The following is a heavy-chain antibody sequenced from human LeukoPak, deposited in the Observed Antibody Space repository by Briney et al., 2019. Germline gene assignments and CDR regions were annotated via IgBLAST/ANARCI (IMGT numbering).Heavy chain of an antibody. CDR1: GYTFTSYD. D-gene: IGHD3-3*01. J-gene: IGHJ3*02. CDR2: MNPNSGNT. CDR3: ARVGPDYDFWSGYSYLRSDASDI. V-gene: IGHV1-8*01. Sequence: ASVKVSCTASGYTFTSYDINWVRQATGQGLEWMGWMNPNSGNTGYAQKFQGRVTMTRNTSISTAYMELSSLRSEDTAVYYCARVGPDYDFWSGYSYLRSDASDIWGQGTMVTVSS.